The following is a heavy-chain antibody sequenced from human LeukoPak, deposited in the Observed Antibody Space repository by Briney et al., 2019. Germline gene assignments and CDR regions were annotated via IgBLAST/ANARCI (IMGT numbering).Heavy chain of an antibody. V-gene: IGHV1-18*01. Sequence: ASVKVSCKASGYTFTSYGISWVRQAPGQGLEWMGWIGAYNGNTNYAQKLQGRVTMTTDTSTSTAYMELRSLRSDDTAVYYCARKYYYDSSGYYGIDYWGQGTLVTVSS. CDR2: IGAYNGNT. J-gene: IGHJ4*02. CDR3: ARKYYYDSSGYYGIDY. CDR1: GYTFTSYG. D-gene: IGHD3-22*01.